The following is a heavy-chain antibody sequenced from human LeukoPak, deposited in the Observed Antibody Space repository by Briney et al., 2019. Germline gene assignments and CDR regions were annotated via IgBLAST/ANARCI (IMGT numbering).Heavy chain of an antibody. CDR1: GFTFSSYW. V-gene: IGHV3-7*05. Sequence: PGGSLRLSCAASGFTFSSYWMSWVRQAPGKGLEWVANIKQDGSEKYYVDSVKGRFTISRDNAKNSLYLQMNSLRAEDTAVYYCARGPPDYYDSSGYYHTFDYWGQGTLVTVSS. J-gene: IGHJ4*02. CDR3: ARGPPDYYDSSGYYHTFDY. D-gene: IGHD3-22*01. CDR2: IKQDGSEK.